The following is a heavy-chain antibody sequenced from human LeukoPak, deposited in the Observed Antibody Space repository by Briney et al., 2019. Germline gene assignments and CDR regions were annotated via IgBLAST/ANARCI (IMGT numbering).Heavy chain of an antibody. CDR1: GGSFSVYY. D-gene: IGHD3-22*01. V-gene: IGHV4-34*01. CDR2: INHSGST. J-gene: IGHJ6*02. CDR3: ARSYYYDTMDV. Sequence: PSETLSLTCAVYGGSFSVYYWSWIRQPPGKGLEWIGEINHSGSTNYNPSLKSRVTISVDTSKNQFSLKLSSVTAADTAVYYCARSYYYDTMDVWGQGTTVTVSS.